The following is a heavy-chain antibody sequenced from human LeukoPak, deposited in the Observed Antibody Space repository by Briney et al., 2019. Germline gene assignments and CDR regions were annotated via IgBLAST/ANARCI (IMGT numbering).Heavy chain of an antibody. CDR2: IYPGDSDT. Sequence: GGSLKLSCAASGFSFSSYAMSWVRQMPGKGLEWMGIIYPGDSDTRYSPSFQGQVTISADKSISTAYLQWSSLKASDTAMYYCARRGPGIVATMGGFDYWGQGTLVTVSS. D-gene: IGHD5-12*01. J-gene: IGHJ4*02. CDR3: ARRGPGIVATMGGFDY. V-gene: IGHV5-51*01. CDR1: GFSFSSYA.